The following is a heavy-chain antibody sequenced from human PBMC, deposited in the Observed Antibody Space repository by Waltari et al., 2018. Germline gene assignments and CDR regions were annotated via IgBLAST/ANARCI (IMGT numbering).Heavy chain of an antibody. Sequence: EVQLVQSGAEVKKPGESLKLSCKGSGNSFTSYWIGWVHQMPGKGLEWMGIIYPGDSDTTYSPSFQGQVTISADKSISTAYLQWSSLKASDTAMYYCARLSDTAMEGDAFDIWGQGTMVTVSS. CDR1: GNSFTSYW. V-gene: IGHV5-51*07. J-gene: IGHJ3*02. CDR3: ARLSDTAMEGDAFDI. CDR2: IYPGDSDT. D-gene: IGHD5-18*01.